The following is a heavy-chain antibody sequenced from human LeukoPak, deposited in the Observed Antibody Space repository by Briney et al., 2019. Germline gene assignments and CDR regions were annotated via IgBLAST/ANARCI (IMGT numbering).Heavy chain of an antibody. J-gene: IGHJ3*02. CDR2: INPSGGST. Sequence: ATVKVSCKASGDTFTGYYMHWVRQAPGQGLEWMGIINPSGGSTSYAQKFQGRVTMTRDTSTSTVYMELSSLRSEDTAVYYCARVPSSGYYHDAFDIWGQGTMVTVSS. D-gene: IGHD3-22*01. CDR1: GDTFTGYY. V-gene: IGHV1-46*01. CDR3: ARVPSSGYYHDAFDI.